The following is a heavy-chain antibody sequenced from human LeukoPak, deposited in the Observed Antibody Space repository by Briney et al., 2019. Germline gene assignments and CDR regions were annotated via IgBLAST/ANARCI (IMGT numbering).Heavy chain of an antibody. Sequence: PGGSLRLSCAASGFTFSSYAMSWVRQAPGKGLEWVSAISGSGGSTYYADSVKGRFTISRDNSKDSLYLQMNSLRAEEMALYYCAKGVAGEEDYYYYGMDVWGQETTVTVSS. CDR3: AKGVAGEEDYYYYGMDV. D-gene: IGHD2-15*01. CDR2: ISGSGGST. J-gene: IGHJ6*02. V-gene: IGHV3-23*01. CDR1: GFTFSSYA.